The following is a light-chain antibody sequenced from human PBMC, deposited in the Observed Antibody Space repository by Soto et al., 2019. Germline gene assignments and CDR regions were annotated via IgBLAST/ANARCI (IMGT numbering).Light chain of an antibody. CDR1: QSVSIN. Sequence: IVMTQSPATLSVSPGEGATLSCRASQSVSINVAWYQQKPGQAPRLLIYGASTRATGISARFSGSGSGTEFTLTISSLQSEDFAAYYCQQYNNWPLRFGQGTKVEIK. J-gene: IGKJ1*01. V-gene: IGKV3-15*01. CDR3: QQYNNWPLR. CDR2: GAS.